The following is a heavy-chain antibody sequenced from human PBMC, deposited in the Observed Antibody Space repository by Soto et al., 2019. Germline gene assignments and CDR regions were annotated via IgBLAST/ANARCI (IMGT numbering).Heavy chain of an antibody. CDR2: IKKDESKK. V-gene: IGHV3-7*05. CDR3: ARDVSPGSGPYYLDVFDM. D-gene: IGHD3-22*01. Sequence: EVHLVESGGGLVQPGESLRLSCAASGFTFSDYWMTWVRQAPGKGLEWVANIKKDESKKSYLDSVRGRFTISRDNARNSLYLQMDSLRAEDTALYYCARDVSPGSGPYYLDVFDMWGQGTMVTVSS. J-gene: IGHJ3*02. CDR1: GFTFSDYW.